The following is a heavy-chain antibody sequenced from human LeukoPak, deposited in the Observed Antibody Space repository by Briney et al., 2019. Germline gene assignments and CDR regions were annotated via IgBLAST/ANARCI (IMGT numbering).Heavy chain of an antibody. V-gene: IGHV4-38-2*02. CDR2: CRPTAPQ. J-gene: IGHJ1*01. CDR3: AREGDSNGSFQY. D-gene: IGHD3-22*01. Sequence: SETLSLSCLVSGDSITDGRYWGWIRQPPGKGLEGIGSCRPTAPQYYSPSLNSRVTMSADTSKNQFSLKLASVTASDTAVYYCAREGDSNGSFQYWSRGTLVTVSS. CDR1: GDSITDGRY.